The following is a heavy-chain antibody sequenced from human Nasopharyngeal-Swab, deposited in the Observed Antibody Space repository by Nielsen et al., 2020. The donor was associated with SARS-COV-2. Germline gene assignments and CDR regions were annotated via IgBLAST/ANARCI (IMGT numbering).Heavy chain of an antibody. J-gene: IGHJ4*02. CDR3: AKDRYFAHYYFDY. CDR1: GFTFSSYG. V-gene: IGHV3-30*18. CDR2: ISYDGSKK. Sequence: GESLKISCAASGFTFSSYGMHWVRQAPGKGLEWVAFISYDGSKKYFLDSVKGRFTISRDNPMNRMYLQMNSLRAEDTALYYCAKDRYFAHYYFDYWGQGTLVTVSS. D-gene: IGHD3-9*01.